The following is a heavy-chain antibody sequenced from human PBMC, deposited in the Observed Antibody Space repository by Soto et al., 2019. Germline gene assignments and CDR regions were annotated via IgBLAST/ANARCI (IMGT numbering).Heavy chain of an antibody. D-gene: IGHD1-26*01. V-gene: IGHV4-59*08. CDR1: GGSISSYY. CDR2: IYYSGST. CDR3: ARRLVFNFDI. Sequence: QVQLQESGPGLVKPSETLSLTCTVSGGSISSYYWSWIRQPPGKGLEWIGYIYYSGSTNYNPSLKSRVTISVDTSKNQFSLKLSSVTAADTAVYYCARRLVFNFDIWCQGTMVTVSS. J-gene: IGHJ3*02.